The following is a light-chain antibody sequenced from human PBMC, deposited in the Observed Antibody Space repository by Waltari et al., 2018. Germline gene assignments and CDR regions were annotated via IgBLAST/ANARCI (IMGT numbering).Light chain of an antibody. CDR1: RSDVGTYTR. Sequence: QSALTQPASVSASPGQSITISSPRTRSDVGTYTRVSWYQQHPGKAPKLMIYAVSKRPSGVSDRFSGSKSGDMASLTISGLQPEDEAEYFCSSYAGSSKGVFGGGTKVIVL. CDR3: SSYAGSSKGV. V-gene: IGLV2-23*02. CDR2: AVS. J-gene: IGLJ2*01.